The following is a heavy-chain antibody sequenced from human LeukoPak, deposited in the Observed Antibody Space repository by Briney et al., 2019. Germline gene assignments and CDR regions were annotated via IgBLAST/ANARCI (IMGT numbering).Heavy chain of an antibody. CDR2: IYSSGST. CDR3: ARAIVGEPRGAFDI. CDR1: GGSISGYY. Sequence: PSETLSLTCTVSGGSISGYYWSWIRQPAGKGLEWIGRIYSSGSTNANPSLRSRVTMSVDTSKIQFSLRLSSVTAADTAVYYCARAIVGEPRGAFDIWGQGTMVTVSS. V-gene: IGHV4-4*07. J-gene: IGHJ3*02. D-gene: IGHD1-26*01.